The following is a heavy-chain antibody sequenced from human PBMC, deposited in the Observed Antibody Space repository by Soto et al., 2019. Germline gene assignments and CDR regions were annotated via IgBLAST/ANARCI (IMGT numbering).Heavy chain of an antibody. Sequence: QVQLQESGPGLVKPSQTQSLTCTVSGGCICSGGYYWSWIRQHPGKGLEWIGYIYYSGSTYYNPSLKSRVTISVDTSKNQFSLKLSSVTAADTAVYYCARAYGSGYMDVWGQGTTVTVTS. CDR1: GGCICSGGYY. J-gene: IGHJ6*02. V-gene: IGHV4-31*03. D-gene: IGHD3-10*01. CDR3: ARAYGSGYMDV. CDR2: IYYSGST.